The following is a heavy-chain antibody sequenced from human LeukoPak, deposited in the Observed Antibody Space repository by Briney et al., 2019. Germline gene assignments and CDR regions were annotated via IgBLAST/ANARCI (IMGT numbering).Heavy chain of an antibody. J-gene: IGHJ4*02. Sequence: PGGSLRLSCAASGFTFSNAWMSWVRQAPGKGLEWVGRIKSKTDGGTTDYAAPVKGRFTIPRDDSKNTLYLQMNSLKTEDTAVYYCTASTDVEGQFDYWGQGTLVTVSS. CDR1: GFTFSNAW. CDR2: IKSKTDGGTT. D-gene: IGHD2-21*01. V-gene: IGHV3-15*01. CDR3: TASTDVEGQFDY.